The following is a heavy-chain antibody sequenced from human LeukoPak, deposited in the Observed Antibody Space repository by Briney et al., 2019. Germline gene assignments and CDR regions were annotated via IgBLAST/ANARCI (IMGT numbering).Heavy chain of an antibody. J-gene: IGHJ6*03. CDR2: ISAKSGGT. CDR1: GYTFTSYG. Sequence: GASVKVSCKASGYTFTSYGISWVRQAPGQGLEWMGWISAKSGGTNYAQKFQGRVTMTRDTSISTAYMELSRLRYDDTAVYYCARCRPYYYYMDVWGKGTTVAVSS. V-gene: IGHV1-2*02. CDR3: ARCRPYYYYMDV.